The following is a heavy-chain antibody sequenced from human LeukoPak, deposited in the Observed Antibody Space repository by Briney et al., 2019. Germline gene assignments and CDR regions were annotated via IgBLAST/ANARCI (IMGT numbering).Heavy chain of an antibody. J-gene: IGHJ4*02. CDR3: ARHEVGATDF. V-gene: IGHV5-51*01. CDR1: GYSFANYW. CDR2: IYPADSDT. Sequence: GESLKISCKDSGYSFANYWIGWVRQMPGKGLEWMGLIYPADSDTRYSPSFQGQVTISADKSISTAYLQWSSLKASDTAMYFCARHEVGATDFWGQGTLVTVSS. D-gene: IGHD1-26*01.